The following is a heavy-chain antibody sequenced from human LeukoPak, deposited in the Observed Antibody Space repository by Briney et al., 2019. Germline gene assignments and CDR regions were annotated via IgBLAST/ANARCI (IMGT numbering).Heavy chain of an antibody. Sequence: GGSLRLSCAASGFTFSSYWMHWVRQAPGKGLEWVAVISYDGSNKYYADSVKGRFTISRDNSKNTLYLQMNSLRAEDTAVYYCAKDLYYYDSSGNFDYWGQGTLVTVSS. CDR3: AKDLYYYDSSGNFDY. D-gene: IGHD3-22*01. V-gene: IGHV3-30*18. J-gene: IGHJ4*02. CDR1: GFTFSSYW. CDR2: ISYDGSNK.